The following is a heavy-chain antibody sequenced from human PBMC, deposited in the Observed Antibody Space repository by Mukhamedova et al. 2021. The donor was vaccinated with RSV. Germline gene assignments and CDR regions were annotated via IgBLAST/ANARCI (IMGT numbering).Heavy chain of an antibody. CDR3: AGRLAPDY. CDR1: NYT. V-gene: IGHV3-21*06. D-gene: IGHD3-9*01. J-gene: IGHJ4*02. Sequence: NYTMNWVRQAPGKGLEWVSSISSSSSYIYYADSVKGRFTISRDNAKNSLYLRMNSLRAEDTALYYCAGRLAPDYWGQGILVTVSS. CDR2: ISSSSSYI.